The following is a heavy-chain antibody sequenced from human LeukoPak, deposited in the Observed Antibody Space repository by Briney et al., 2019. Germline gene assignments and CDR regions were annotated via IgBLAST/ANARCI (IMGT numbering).Heavy chain of an antibody. CDR1: GGSISSGGYY. J-gene: IGHJ5*02. V-gene: IGHV4-61*08. Sequence: PSQTLSLTCTVSGGSISSGGYYWSWIRQPPGKGLEWIGYIYYSGSTNYNPSLKSRVTISVDTSKNQFSLKLSSVTAADTAVYYCARDDGSGSYETWGQGTLVTVSS. CDR2: IYYSGST. D-gene: IGHD3-10*01. CDR3: ARDDGSGSYET.